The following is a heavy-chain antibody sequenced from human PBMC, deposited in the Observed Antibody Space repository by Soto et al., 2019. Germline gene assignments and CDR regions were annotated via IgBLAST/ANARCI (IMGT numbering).Heavy chain of an antibody. CDR3: AREWSAAGHFYGMDV. Sequence: ASVKVSCKTSGYTFTSYDINWVRQAPGQGLEWVGWMNTNSDDTRTAQKFRGRLTLTRDKSMRAVYMKLSNLRPDDTAVYYCAREWSAAGHFYGMDVWGQGTTVTVSS. CDR1: GYTFTSYD. CDR2: MNTNSDDT. V-gene: IGHV1-8*01. J-gene: IGHJ6*02. D-gene: IGHD6-13*01.